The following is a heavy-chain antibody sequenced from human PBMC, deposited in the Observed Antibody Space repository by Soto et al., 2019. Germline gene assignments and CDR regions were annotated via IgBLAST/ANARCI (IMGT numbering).Heavy chain of an antibody. J-gene: IGHJ6*02. CDR1: GYTFTSFY. V-gene: IGHV1-46*01. Sequence: QVQLVQSGAEVKKPGASVKVSCKASGYTFTSFYMHWVRQAPGHGLEWMGIINPSGTTTDYAQKFQCRITMTRDTSASTASMELSSLTSEDTAVYYCSKPQIARHYYYGMEVWGQGTAVTVSS. CDR2: INPSGTTT. CDR3: SKPQIARHYYYGMEV.